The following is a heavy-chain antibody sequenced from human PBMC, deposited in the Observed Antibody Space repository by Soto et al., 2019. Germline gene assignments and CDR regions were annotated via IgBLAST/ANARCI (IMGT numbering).Heavy chain of an antibody. D-gene: IGHD3-3*01. V-gene: IGHV5-51*01. CDR3: ARFPRDCNKTSCYYADH. CDR1: GYDFNTNW. Sequence: GESLKISCRGSGYDFNTNWFGWVRQLPGRGLEWVGIMYPGDSDTRYNPSLQGHVTLSADVTVSTAFLQWRSLETSDTGMYFCARFPRDCNKTSCYYADHWGQGTQVTVSS. J-gene: IGHJ4*02. CDR2: MYPGDSDT.